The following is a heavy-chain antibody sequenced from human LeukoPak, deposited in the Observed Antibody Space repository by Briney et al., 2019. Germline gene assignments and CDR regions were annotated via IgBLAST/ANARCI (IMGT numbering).Heavy chain of an antibody. CDR1: GFTFNNYA. V-gene: IGHV3-23*01. J-gene: IGHJ1*01. Sequence: GGSLRLSCAASGFTFNNYALTWVRQTPGKGLECVSAISGDGVSPYYADSVRGRFTISRDNSKNTLYLQMNSLRAEDTAVYYCARGTRKFLSIASAEYFQHWGQGTLVTVSS. CDR3: ARGTRKFLSIASAEYFQH. D-gene: IGHD2/OR15-2a*01. CDR2: ISGDGVSP.